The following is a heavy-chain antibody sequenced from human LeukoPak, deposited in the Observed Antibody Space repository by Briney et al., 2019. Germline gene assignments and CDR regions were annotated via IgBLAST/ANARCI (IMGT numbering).Heavy chain of an antibody. CDR3: AKRDDFWSGYTFDY. CDR1: GFTFSSYW. V-gene: IGHV3-7*03. CDR2: INQDGSEK. D-gene: IGHD3-3*01. Sequence: PGGSLRLSCVASGFTFSSYWMSWVRQAPGKGLECVANINQDGSEKYYVDSVKGRFTISRDNAKNSLYLQMNSLRAEDTAVYYCAKRDDFWSGYTFDYWGQGTLVTVSS. J-gene: IGHJ4*02.